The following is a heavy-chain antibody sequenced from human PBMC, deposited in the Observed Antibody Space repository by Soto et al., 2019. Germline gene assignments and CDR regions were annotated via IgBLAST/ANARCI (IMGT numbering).Heavy chain of an antibody. CDR3: ARWDDYGASDQYHFDQ. Sequence: PSDTLSLTCPVSGGSISSYYWSLIRPPPGKGLEWIGYIYYSGSTNYNPSLKSRVTISVDTSKNQFSLKLSSVTAADAALYYCARWDDYGASDQYHFDQWGQGNLVTVSS. CDR1: GGSISSYY. D-gene: IGHD4-17*01. J-gene: IGHJ4*02. V-gene: IGHV4-59*01. CDR2: IYYSGST.